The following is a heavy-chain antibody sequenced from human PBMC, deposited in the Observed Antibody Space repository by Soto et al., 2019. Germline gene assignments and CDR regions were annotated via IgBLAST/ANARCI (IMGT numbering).Heavy chain of an antibody. D-gene: IGHD4-17*01. CDR2: IYYSGST. J-gene: IGHJ5*02. CDR1: GGSISSYY. V-gene: IGHV4-59*01. CDR3: ARVLLRWQDNWVDH. Sequence: PXETLSLSCTVSGGSISSYYWSWIRQPPGKGLEWIGYIYYSGSTNYKPSLKSRVTISVDTSKNQFSLKLSSVTAADTAVYYCARVLLRWQDNWVDHWGQGTLVTVSS.